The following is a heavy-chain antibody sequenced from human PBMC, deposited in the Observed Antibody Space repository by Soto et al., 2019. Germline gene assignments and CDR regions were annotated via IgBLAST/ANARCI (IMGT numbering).Heavy chain of an antibody. D-gene: IGHD5-18*01. CDR2: INAGNGNT. V-gene: IGHV1-3*01. Sequence: GSVKVSCKASGYTFTSYAIHWVRQAPGQRLEWMGWINAGNGNTKYSQKFQGRVTITRDTSASTAYMELSSLRSEDTAVYYCARANGGGYSYGYAFDIWGQGTMVTVSS. CDR1: GYTFTSYA. J-gene: IGHJ3*02. CDR3: ARANGGGYSYGYAFDI.